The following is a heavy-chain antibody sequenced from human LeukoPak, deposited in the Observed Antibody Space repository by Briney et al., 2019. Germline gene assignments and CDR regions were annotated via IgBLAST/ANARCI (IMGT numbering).Heavy chain of an antibody. D-gene: IGHD2-2*01. CDR2: ISGSGGST. J-gene: IGHJ6*04. Sequence: GGSLRLSCAASGFTFSSYAMSWVRQAPGKGLEWVSAISGSGGSTYYADSVKGRFTISRDNSKNTLYLQMNGLRAEDTAVYYCAKGGYCSSTSCYDNTYYYYYGMDVWGKGTTVTVSS. CDR3: AKGGYCSSTSCYDNTYYYYYGMDV. V-gene: IGHV3-23*01. CDR1: GFTFSSYA.